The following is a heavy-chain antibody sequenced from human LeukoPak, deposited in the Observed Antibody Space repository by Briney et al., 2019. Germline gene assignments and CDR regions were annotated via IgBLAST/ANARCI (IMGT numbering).Heavy chain of an antibody. J-gene: IGHJ4*02. CDR2: ISAYNGNT. CDR3: ARDQKNDFWSGYSHFPYSPPNFDY. V-gene: IGHV1-18*01. Sequence: ASVKVSCKASGYTFTSYGISWVRQAPGQGLEWMGWISAYNGNTNYAQKLQGRVTMTTDTSTSTAYMELRSLRSDDTAVYYCARDQKNDFWSGYSHFPYSPPNFDYWGQGTLVTVSS. D-gene: IGHD3-3*01. CDR1: GYTFTSYG.